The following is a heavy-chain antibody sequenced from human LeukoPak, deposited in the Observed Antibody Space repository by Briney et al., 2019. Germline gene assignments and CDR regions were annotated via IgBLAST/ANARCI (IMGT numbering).Heavy chain of an antibody. CDR3: AKDRLKGTMIAVS. CDR2: IYISGST. CDR1: GGSISSYY. Sequence: SETLSLTCTVSGGSISSYYWSWIRQPAGKGLEWIGRIYISGSTNYNPSLKSRVTMSVDTSKNQFSLKLSSVTAADTAVYYCAKDRLKGTMIAVSWGQGTLVTVSS. J-gene: IGHJ4*02. V-gene: IGHV4-4*07. D-gene: IGHD3-22*01.